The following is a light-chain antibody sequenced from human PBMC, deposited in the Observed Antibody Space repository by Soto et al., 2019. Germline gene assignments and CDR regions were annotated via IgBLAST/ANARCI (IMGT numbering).Light chain of an antibody. CDR1: QSINSW. CDR3: QQYESYPLT. CDR2: KAS. J-gene: IGKJ4*01. Sequence: DIQMTQSPSTLSASVGDRVTITCRARQSINSWLAWYQQKPGKAPKLLIHKASSLESGVPSRFSGSGSGTELTLTISSLQPDDLGTYHCQQYESYPLTFGGGTKVQIK. V-gene: IGKV1-5*03.